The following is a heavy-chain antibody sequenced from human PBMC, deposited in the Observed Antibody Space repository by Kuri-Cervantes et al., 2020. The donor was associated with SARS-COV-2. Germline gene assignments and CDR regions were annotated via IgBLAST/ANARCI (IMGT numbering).Heavy chain of an antibody. D-gene: IGHD2-15*01. CDR1: GYTFTVYY. V-gene: IGHV1-2*02. CDR3: ARDSVVVAATLGADWFDP. J-gene: IGHJ5*02. CDR2: INPNSGGT. Sequence: ASVKDSCKDSGYTFTVYYMYRVRQAPGQGLEWMGWINPNSGGTNYAQKFQGRVTMTSDTSISTAYMELCRLRSDDTAVYYCARDSVVVAATLGADWFDPWGQGTLVTVSS.